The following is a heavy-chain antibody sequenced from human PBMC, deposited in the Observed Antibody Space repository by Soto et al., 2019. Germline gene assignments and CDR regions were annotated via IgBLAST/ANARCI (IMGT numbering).Heavy chain of an antibody. Sequence: EVQLVESGGGLIQPGGSLRLACAASGFTFSSNDMNWVRQAPGKGLEWGSRSYSGGSTYYADSVKVRFTISRDNSKNKLYLQMSSLRAEDTAVYYCATRPLLRGAPWGQGTMVTVSS. V-gene: IGHV3-53*01. CDR2: SYSGGST. CDR3: ATRPLLRGAP. CDR1: GFTFSSND. J-gene: IGHJ3*01. D-gene: IGHD3-22*01.